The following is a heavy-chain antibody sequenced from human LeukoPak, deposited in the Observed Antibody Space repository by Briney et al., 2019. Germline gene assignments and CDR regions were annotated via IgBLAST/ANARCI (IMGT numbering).Heavy chain of an antibody. CDR3: AKRRLKRDRDSSGDLDY. D-gene: IGHD3-22*01. Sequence: GRSLRLSCAASGFTFNSYGMHWVRQGPGKGLEWVAFISYDGSYKYYVESVRGRLTVSRDNSKNTLYLQMSRLRAEDTAVYYCAKRRLKRDRDSSGDLDYWGQGTLVTVSA. V-gene: IGHV3-30*18. CDR2: ISYDGSYK. J-gene: IGHJ4*02. CDR1: GFTFNSYG.